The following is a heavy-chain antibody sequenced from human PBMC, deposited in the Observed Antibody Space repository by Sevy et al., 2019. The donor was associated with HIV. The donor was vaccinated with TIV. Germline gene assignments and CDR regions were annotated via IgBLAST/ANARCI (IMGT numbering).Heavy chain of an antibody. V-gene: IGHV1-2*02. CDR2: INPNSGGT. D-gene: IGHD5-12*01. Sequence: ASVKVSCKASGYTFTGYYMHWVRQAPGQGLEWMGWINPNSGGTNYAQKFQGRVTMTRDTSISTAYLELGRLRTDDTAVNYCARGGGYRGYDWPTHQPIDYWGQGTLVTVSS. CDR1: GYTFTGYY. J-gene: IGHJ4*02. CDR3: ARGGGYRGYDWPTHQPIDY.